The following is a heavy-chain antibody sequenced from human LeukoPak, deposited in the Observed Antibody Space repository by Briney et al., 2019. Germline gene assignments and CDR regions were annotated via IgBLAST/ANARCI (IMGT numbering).Heavy chain of an antibody. CDR1: GFTFSSYG. CDR2: ISYDGSNK. D-gene: IGHD1-1*01. Sequence: GGSLRLSCAASGFTFSSYGMHWVRQAPGKGLEWVAVISYDGSNKYYADPVKGRFTISRDNSKNTLYLQMNSLRAEDTAVYYCAKDMLTGTTGHYHYYFDYWGQGTLVTVSS. J-gene: IGHJ4*02. V-gene: IGHV3-30*18. CDR3: AKDMLTGTTGHYHYYFDY.